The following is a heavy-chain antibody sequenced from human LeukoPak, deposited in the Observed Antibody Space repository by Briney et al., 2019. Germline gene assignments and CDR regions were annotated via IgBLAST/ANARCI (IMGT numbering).Heavy chain of an antibody. V-gene: IGHV1-2*02. CDR3: ARESAVRFVEWLLWAFDI. D-gene: IGHD3-3*01. Sequence: GASVKVSCKASGYTFTSYGISWVRQAPGQGLEWMGWINPNSGGTNYAQKFQGRVTMTRDTSISTAYMELSRLRSDDTAVYYCARESAVRFVEWLLWAFDIWGQGTMVTVSS. CDR1: GYTFTSYG. CDR2: INPNSGGT. J-gene: IGHJ3*02.